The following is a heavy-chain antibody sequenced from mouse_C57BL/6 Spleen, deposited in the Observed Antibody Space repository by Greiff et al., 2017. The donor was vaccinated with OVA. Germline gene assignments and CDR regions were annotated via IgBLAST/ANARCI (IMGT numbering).Heavy chain of an antibody. CDR1: GFTFTDYY. CDR2: IRNKANGYTT. CDR3: ARSLYGGYFDY. Sequence: EVHLVESGGGLVQPGGSLSLSCAASGFTFTDYYMSWVRQPPGKALEWLGFIRNKANGYTTEYSASVKGRFTISRDNSQSILYLQMNALRAEDSATYYCARSLYGGYFDYWGQGTTLTVSS. D-gene: IGHD1-1*02. V-gene: IGHV7-3*01. J-gene: IGHJ2*01.